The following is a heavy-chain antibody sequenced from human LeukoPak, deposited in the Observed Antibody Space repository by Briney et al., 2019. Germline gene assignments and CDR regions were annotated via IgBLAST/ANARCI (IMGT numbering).Heavy chain of an antibody. CDR3: ASRGRDGYNYYGY. V-gene: IGHV3-30*19. D-gene: IGHD5-24*01. CDR1: GFTFSSYG. CDR2: ISYDGSNK. Sequence: GGSLRLSCAASGFTFSSYGMHWVRQAPGKGLEWVAVISYDGSNKYYADSVKGRFTISRDNSKNTLYLQMNSLRAEDTAVYYCASRGRDGYNYYGYWGQGTLVTVSS. J-gene: IGHJ4*02.